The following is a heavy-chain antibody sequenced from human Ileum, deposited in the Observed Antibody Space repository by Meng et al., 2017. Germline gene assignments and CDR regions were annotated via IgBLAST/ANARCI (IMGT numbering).Heavy chain of an antibody. Sequence: GGCGWAWVSPGGSSGPSGSGPGFTVSNKYCRWVRKAPWKGLECITIIYGGDGTHYADSVKGRFTISRHNSKNTLYLQMDSLRPEDTAIYYCARDRGRFTWGQGTMVTVSS. V-gene: IGHV3-53*04. CDR2: IYGGDGT. CDR3: ARDRGRFT. CDR1: GFTVSNKY. D-gene: IGHD3-16*02. J-gene: IGHJ3*01.